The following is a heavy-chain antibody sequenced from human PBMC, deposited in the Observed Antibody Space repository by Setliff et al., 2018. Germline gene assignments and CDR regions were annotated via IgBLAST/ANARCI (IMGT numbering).Heavy chain of an antibody. CDR3: ARDPNYYDSSGQLLGDAFDI. CDR2: ISAYTGKT. J-gene: IGHJ3*02. V-gene: IGHV1-18*01. Sequence: ASVKVSCKAVGYTFLSYGLSWVRQAPGQGLEWMGWISAYTGKTDYAQKFQGRVTMTRDTSTSTVYMELSSLRSEDTAVYYCARDPNYYDSSGQLLGDAFDIWGQGTMVTVSS. CDR1: GYTFLSYG. D-gene: IGHD3-22*01.